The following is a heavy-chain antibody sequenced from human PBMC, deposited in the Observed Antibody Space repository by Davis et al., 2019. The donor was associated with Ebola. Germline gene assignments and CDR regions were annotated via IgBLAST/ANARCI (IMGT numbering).Heavy chain of an antibody. CDR3: AKDNFILFAVESFDY. V-gene: IGHV3-23*01. CDR1: GFTFSGYV. CDR2: TDSGGHST. J-gene: IGHJ4*02. D-gene: IGHD6-19*01. Sequence: GGSLRLSCAASGFTFSGYVMTWFRQAPGRGLEWVSTTDSGGHSTYYADSVKGRFTISRDNSKNTLYLQMNSLRAEDTAVYYCAKDNFILFAVESFDYWGQGTLVTVSS.